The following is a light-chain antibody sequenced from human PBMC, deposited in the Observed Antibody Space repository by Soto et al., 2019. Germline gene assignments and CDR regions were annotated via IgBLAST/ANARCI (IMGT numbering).Light chain of an antibody. V-gene: IGKV1-33*01. CDR2: DAS. Sequence: QVARSPASVWACVGDRVTIAFPASHNIYNYLNWYHQKPGKAPKLLIFDASNLERGVPSRFSGSGSRTHFSLSINNLQPEDVGTYFCQHYETLPLTFGGGTRWIS. CDR3: QHYETLPLT. J-gene: IGKJ4*01. CDR1: HNIYNY.